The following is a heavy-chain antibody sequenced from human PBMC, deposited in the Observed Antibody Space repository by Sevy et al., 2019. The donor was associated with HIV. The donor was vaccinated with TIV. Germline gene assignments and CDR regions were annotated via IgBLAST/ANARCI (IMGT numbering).Heavy chain of an antibody. V-gene: IGHV3-21*01. D-gene: IGHD6-19*01. CDR2: INAISSNI. CDR1: GFTFSSYA. J-gene: IGHJ6*02. Sequence: GGSLRLSCAASGFTFSSYAMNWVRQAPGKGLEWVSSINAISSNIYYADSVKGRFTISRDNAENSLYLQMNSVRAEDTAVYYCARSVLAVAGSYGMDVWGQGTTVTVSS. CDR3: ARSVLAVAGSYGMDV.